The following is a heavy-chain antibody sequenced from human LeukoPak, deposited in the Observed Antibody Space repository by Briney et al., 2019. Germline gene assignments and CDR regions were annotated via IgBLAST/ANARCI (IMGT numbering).Heavy chain of an antibody. CDR1: GFTFSSYA. V-gene: IGHV3-23*01. Sequence: PSGGSLRLSCAASGFTFSSYAMSWVRQAPGKGLEWVSAISGSGGSTYYADSVKGRFTISRDNSKNTLYLQMNSLRAEDTAVYYCATAGLGDFHYYYYYGMDVWGQGTTVTVSS. D-gene: IGHD2-21*02. J-gene: IGHJ6*02. CDR3: ATAGLGDFHYYYYYGMDV. CDR2: ISGSGGST.